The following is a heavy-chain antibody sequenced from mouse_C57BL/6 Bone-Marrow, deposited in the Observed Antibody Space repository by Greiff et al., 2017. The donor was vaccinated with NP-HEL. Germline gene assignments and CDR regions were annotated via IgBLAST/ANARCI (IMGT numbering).Heavy chain of an antibody. V-gene: IGHV1-81*01. CDR1: GYTFTSYG. D-gene: IGHD1-1*01. Sequence: QVQLKQSGAELARPGASVKLSCKASGYTFTSYGISWVKQSTGQGLEWIGEIYPRSGNTYYNEKFKGKATLTADKSSSTAYMELRSLTSEDSAVYFCARFYYYGSSHWYFDVWGTGTTVTVSS. CDR3: ARFYYYGSSHWYFDV. CDR2: IYPRSGNT. J-gene: IGHJ1*03.